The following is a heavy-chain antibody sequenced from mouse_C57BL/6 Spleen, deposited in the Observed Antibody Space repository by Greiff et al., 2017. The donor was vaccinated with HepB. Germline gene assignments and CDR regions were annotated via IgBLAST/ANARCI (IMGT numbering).Heavy chain of an antibody. CDR3: ARRKVIYSDFDY. CDR2: IYPGSGST. CDR1: GYTFTSYW. D-gene: IGHD2-1*01. J-gene: IGHJ2*01. Sequence: QVQLQQSGAELVKPGASVKMSCKASGYTFTSYWITWVKQRPGQGLEWIGDIYPGSGSTNYNEKFKSKATLTVDTSSSTAYMQLSSLTSEDSAVYYCARRKVIYSDFDYWGQGTTLTVSS. V-gene: IGHV1-55*01.